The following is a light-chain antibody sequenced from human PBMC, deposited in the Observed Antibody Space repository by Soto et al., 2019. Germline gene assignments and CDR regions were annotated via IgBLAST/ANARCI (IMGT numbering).Light chain of an antibody. CDR3: QSYDSSLRSYV. Sequence: QSVLTQPPSVSGAPGQRVTLSCTGNSSNFGTGYDVHWYQHLPGTAPKLLIYGNNNRPSGVPDRFSGSKSGTSASLAITGLQAGDEADYFCQSYDSSLRSYVFGTGTKVTVL. CDR2: GNN. J-gene: IGLJ1*01. CDR1: SSNFGTGYD. V-gene: IGLV1-40*01.